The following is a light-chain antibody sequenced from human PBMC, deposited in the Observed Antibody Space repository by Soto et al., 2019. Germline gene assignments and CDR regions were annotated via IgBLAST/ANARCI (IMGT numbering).Light chain of an antibody. CDR1: QNIPNNY. Sequence: EIVLTQSPDTLSLSVGERAALSCTASQNIPNNYLVWYQQKPGQTPTVLIYGASNRATGIPDRFSGSGYGTDFTLTISRLDPEDLAVYYCQRYDASPTFGQGTKV. J-gene: IGKJ1*01. CDR3: QRYDASPT. V-gene: IGKV3-20*01. CDR2: GAS.